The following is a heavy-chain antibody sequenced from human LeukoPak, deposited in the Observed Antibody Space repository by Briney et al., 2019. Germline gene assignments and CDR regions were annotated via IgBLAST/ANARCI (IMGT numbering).Heavy chain of an antibody. CDR1: GFTFTRYW. CDR3: SNGIYDVSY. D-gene: IGHD3-3*01. CDR2: IKQDGSQQ. Sequence: GGSLRLSCTTSGFTFTRYWMAWVRQAPGKGLEWVANIKQDGSQQYYLPSVEGRFTVSRDNAKNSLYLQMHNLRADDTALYYRSNGIYDVSYWGQGTLVTVSS. J-gene: IGHJ4*02. V-gene: IGHV3-7*01.